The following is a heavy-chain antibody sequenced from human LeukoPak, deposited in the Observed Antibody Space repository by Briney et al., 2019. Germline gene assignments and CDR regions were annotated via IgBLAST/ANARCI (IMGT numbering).Heavy chain of an antibody. D-gene: IGHD4-17*01. CDR1: GFTFSSYS. Sequence: GGSLRLSCAASGFTFSSYSMNWVRQAPGKGLEWVSSISSISYIYYADSVKGRFTISRDTAKNSLYLQMNSLRAEDTAVYYCERDQYGGYALDYWGQGTLVTVSS. V-gene: IGHV3-21*01. CDR3: ERDQYGGYALDY. CDR2: ISSISYI. J-gene: IGHJ4*02.